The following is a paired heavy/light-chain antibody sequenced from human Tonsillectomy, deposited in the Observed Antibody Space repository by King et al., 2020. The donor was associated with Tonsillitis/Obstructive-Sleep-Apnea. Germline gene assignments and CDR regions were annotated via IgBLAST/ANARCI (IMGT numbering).Heavy chain of an antibody. D-gene: IGHD6-19*01. J-gene: IGHJ5*01. V-gene: IGHV3-23*01. CDR1: GFTFSSYA. CDR3: AKVAFSYSSGWYEGWFES. CDR2: ISASGGGT. Sequence: EVQLLESGGGLVQPGGSLRLSCAASGFTFSSYAMSWVRQAPGKGLEWVSAISASGGGTYSAEFVKGRFTISRDNSKNTLYLQMNSLRAEDTAVYYCAKVAFSYSSGWYEGWFESWGQGTLVTVSS.
Light chain of an antibody. V-gene: IGKV3-11*01. CDR3: QQRSYWLT. Sequence: EIVLTQSPATLSLSPGERATLSCRASQSVSSFLAWYQQKPGQAPRLLIYDASNRATGIPARFSGSGSGTDFTLTISSLEPEDFAVYYCQQRSYWLTFGGGTKVEI. CDR2: DAS. CDR1: QSVSSF. J-gene: IGKJ4*01.